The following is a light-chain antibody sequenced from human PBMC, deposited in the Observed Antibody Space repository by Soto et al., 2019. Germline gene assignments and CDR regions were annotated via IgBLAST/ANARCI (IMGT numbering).Light chain of an antibody. CDR1: SSDVGSYNL. CDR2: GVS. Sequence: QSALTQPASVSGSPGQSITISCTGTSSDVGSYNLVSWYQQHPGKAPKLMIYGVSKRPSGVSNRFSGSKSGNTASLTISGLQAEDEADYYCCSYAGIWVFGGGTKVTVL. V-gene: IGLV2-23*02. J-gene: IGLJ3*02. CDR3: CSYAGIWV.